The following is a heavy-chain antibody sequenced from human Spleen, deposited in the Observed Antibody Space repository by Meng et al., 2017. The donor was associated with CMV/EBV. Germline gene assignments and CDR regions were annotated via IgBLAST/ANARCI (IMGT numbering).Heavy chain of an antibody. V-gene: IGHV4-34*01. CDR2: INHSGST. J-gene: IGHJ5*02. D-gene: IGHD3-3*01. CDR1: GGSFSGYY. CDR3: ARDRHDFVIAGDEWFDP. Sequence: YGGSFSGYYWSWIRQPPGKGLEWIGEINHSGSTNYNPSLKSRVTISVDKSKNQFSLKLSSVTAADTAVYYCARDRHDFVIAGDEWFDPWGQGSLVTVSS.